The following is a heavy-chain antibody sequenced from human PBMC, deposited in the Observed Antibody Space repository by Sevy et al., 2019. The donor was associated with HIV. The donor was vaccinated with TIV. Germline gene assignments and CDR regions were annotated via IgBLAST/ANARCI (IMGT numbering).Heavy chain of an antibody. J-gene: IGHJ5*02. Sequence: GGSLRLSCAASGFTFSSYSMNWVRQAPGKGLEWVSSISSSSCYIYYADSVKGRFTISRDNAKNSLYLQMNSLRAEDTAVYYCARDGAYCGGDCYANNWFDPWGQGTLVTVSS. CDR2: ISSSSCYI. CDR1: GFTFSSYS. CDR3: ARDGAYCGGDCYANNWFDP. V-gene: IGHV3-21*01. D-gene: IGHD2-21*01.